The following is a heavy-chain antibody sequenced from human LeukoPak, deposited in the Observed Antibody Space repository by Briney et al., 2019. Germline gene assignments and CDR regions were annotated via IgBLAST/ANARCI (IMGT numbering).Heavy chain of an antibody. J-gene: IGHJ4*02. D-gene: IGHD2-21*01. CDR1: GFTFSNYG. V-gene: IGHV3-30*02. Sequence: GGSLRLSCAASGFTFSNYGMHWVRQAPGKGLEWVAFIPYDGSNKYDADSVKGRFTISRDNSKNTLYLQMNSLRAEDTAVYYCAKDICGGDCYPSGGYWGQGTLVTVSS. CDR2: IPYDGSNK. CDR3: AKDICGGDCYPSGGY.